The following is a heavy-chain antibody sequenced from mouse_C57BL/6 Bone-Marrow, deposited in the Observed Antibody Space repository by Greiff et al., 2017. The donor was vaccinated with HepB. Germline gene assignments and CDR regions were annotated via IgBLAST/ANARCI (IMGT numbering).Heavy chain of an antibody. J-gene: IGHJ1*03. D-gene: IGHD1-1*01. CDR3: ARGVLRRYFDV. V-gene: IGHV1-81*01. CDR1: GYTFTSYG. CDR2: IYPRSGNT. Sequence: VQLQQSGAELARPGASVKLSCKASGYTFTSYGISWVKQSTGQGLEWIGEIYPRSGNTYYNEKFKGKATLTADKSSSTAYMEVRSLTSEDSAVYFCARGVLRRYFDVWGTGTTVTVSS.